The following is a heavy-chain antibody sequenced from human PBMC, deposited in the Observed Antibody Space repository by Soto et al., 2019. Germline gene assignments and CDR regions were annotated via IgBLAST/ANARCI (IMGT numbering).Heavy chain of an antibody. V-gene: IGHV4-39*01. Sequence: SETLSLTCTVSGGSISSSSYYWGWIRQPPGKGLEWIGSIYYSGSTYYNPSLKSRVTISVDTSKNQFSLKLSSVTAADTAVYYCARLGDLWSGCVFDYWGQGTLVTVSS. CDR1: GGSISSSSYY. CDR2: IYYSGST. D-gene: IGHD3-3*01. J-gene: IGHJ4*02. CDR3: ARLGDLWSGCVFDY.